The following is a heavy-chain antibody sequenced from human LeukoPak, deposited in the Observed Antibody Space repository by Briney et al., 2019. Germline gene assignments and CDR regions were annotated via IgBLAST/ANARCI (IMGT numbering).Heavy chain of an antibody. J-gene: IGHJ5*02. D-gene: IGHD1-26*01. CDR2: ISAYNGNT. Sequence: ASVKVSCKASGYTFTRYGISWVRQAPGQGLEWMGWISAYNGNTNYAQKLQGRVTMTTDTSTSTAYMELRSLRSDDTAVYYCARGMRGIDGGNWFDPWGQGTLVTVSS. CDR3: ARGMRGIDGGNWFDP. CDR1: GYTFTRYG. V-gene: IGHV1-18*01.